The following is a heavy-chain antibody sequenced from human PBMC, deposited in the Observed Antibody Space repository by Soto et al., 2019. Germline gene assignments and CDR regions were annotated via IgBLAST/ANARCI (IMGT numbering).Heavy chain of an antibody. CDR2: IKQDGSEK. Sequence: EVQLMESGGGLVQPGGSLRLSCAGSGFTFSSYWMNWVRQAPGKGLEWVANIKQDGSEKYYVDSVKGRFYISRDNAQNSMYLQMNSLRAEDTAVYYCAGGTGWLIDYWGQGTLVTASS. CDR3: AGGTGWLIDY. J-gene: IGHJ4*02. D-gene: IGHD6-19*01. V-gene: IGHV3-7*04. CDR1: GFTFSSYW.